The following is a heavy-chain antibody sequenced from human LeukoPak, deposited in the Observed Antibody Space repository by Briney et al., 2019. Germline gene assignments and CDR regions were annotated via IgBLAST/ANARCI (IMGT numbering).Heavy chain of an antibody. CDR3: ARTYCSGGGCLGSFDY. D-gene: IGHD2-15*01. J-gene: IGHJ4*01. CDR2: IYPGDSNT. Sequence: GESLKISCKGSGYSFTSYWIGWVRQTPGKGLEWMGIIYPGDSNTRYSPSFQGQVTISVDKSITTAYLQWTTLKASDTAMYYCARTYCSGGGCLGSFDYWGHGTLVTVSS. V-gene: IGHV5-51*01. CDR1: GYSFTSYW.